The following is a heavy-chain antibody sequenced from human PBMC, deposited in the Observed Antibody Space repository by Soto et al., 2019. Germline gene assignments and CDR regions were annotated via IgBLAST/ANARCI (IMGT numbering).Heavy chain of an antibody. D-gene: IGHD6-19*01. V-gene: IGHV3-23*01. CDR3: TKLGVPGTKFFDY. CDR1: GFTFTNFG. Sequence: GSLRLSCVASGFTFTNFGMSWVRQAPGKGLEWVSSISGGGGSTYYADSVQGRFTISRDNSRNTLYLQMNSLTAEDTAAYYCTKLGVPGTKFFDYWGQGTMVNVSS. CDR2: ISGGGGST. J-gene: IGHJ4*02.